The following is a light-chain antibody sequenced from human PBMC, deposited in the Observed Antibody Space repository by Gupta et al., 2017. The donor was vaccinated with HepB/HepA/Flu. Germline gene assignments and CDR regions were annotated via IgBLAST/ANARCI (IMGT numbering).Light chain of an antibody. CDR2: YAS. Sequence: DIQMTQSPSSLSASVGDRVSITCRASQAISTYLAWFQQKPGKAPKLLIYYASNLQSGVPSRFSGSESGTDFTLTISSLQPEDVATYYCQKDNSAPFTFGHGTKVDI. CDR1: QAISTY. CDR3: QKDNSAPFT. J-gene: IGKJ3*01. V-gene: IGKV1-27*01.